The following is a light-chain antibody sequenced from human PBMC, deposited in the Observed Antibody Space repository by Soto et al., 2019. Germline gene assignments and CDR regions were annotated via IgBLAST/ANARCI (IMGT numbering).Light chain of an antibody. CDR1: SSNLGTNY. V-gene: IGLV1-47*02. J-gene: IGLJ1*01. CDR3: AAWDDSLSGYV. CDR2: TNS. Sequence: QSVLTQPPSASGTPGQRVTISCSGSSSNLGTNYVYWYKQLPGTAPRLLIYTNSQRPSGVPDRFSGSKSGTSASLAISGLRSEDEADYYCAAWDDSLSGYVFGTGTKVTVL.